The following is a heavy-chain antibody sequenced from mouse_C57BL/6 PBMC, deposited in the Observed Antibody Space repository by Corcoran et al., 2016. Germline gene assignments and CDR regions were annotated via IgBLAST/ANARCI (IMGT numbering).Heavy chain of an antibody. CDR2: INTYSGVP. D-gene: IGHD3-2*02. V-gene: IGHV9-3*01. CDR3: ARWSSGWYYFDY. CDR1: GYTFTTYG. J-gene: IGHJ2*01. Sequence: QIQLVQSGPELKKPGETVKISCKASGYTFTTYGMSWVKQAPGKGLKWMGWINTYSGVPTYADDFKGRFAFSLETSASTAYLQINNLKNEDTATYFCARWSSGWYYFDYWGQGTTLTVSS.